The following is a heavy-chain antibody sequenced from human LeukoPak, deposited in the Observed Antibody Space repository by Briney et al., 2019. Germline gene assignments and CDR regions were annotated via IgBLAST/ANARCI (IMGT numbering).Heavy chain of an antibody. Sequence: GGSLRLSCVASGFTFRTNAMSWARQAPGQGLEWVSSISASGSSTWYADSVKGRFTIYRENSKNTLSLQMNSLRVEDTALYYCVTNYGDYVNWFDPWGRGTLVIVSS. CDR1: GFTFRTNA. CDR3: VTNYGDYVNWFDP. J-gene: IGHJ5*02. CDR2: ISASGSST. V-gene: IGHV3-23*01. D-gene: IGHD4-17*01.